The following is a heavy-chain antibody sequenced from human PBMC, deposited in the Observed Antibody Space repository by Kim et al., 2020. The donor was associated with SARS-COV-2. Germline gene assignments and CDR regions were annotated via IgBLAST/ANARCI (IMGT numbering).Heavy chain of an antibody. D-gene: IGHD3-10*01. Sequence: GGSLRLSCAASGFTFDSYAMSWVRQAPGKGLEWVSYISGGGAKTFYAGSVKGRFTISRDNSKNTLFLQLNSLRAEDTALYYCAKCHSGWGDGAFDIW. CDR1: GFTFDSYA. CDR3: AKCHSGWGDGAFDI. V-gene: IGHV3-23*01. CDR2: ISGGGAKT. J-gene: IGHJ3*02.